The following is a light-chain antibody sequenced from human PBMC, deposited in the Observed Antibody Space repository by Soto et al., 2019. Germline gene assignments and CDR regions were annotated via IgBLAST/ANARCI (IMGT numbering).Light chain of an antibody. CDR2: GAS. CDR3: QQYGSSLRT. V-gene: IGKV3-20*01. J-gene: IGKJ1*01. Sequence: EIVLTQSPGTLSLSPGERATLSCRASPSVSSSYLAWYQQKPGQAPRLLIYGASSMATGIPGRFSGSGSGTDFTLTISSLEPEDFAVYYCQQYGSSLRTFGQGTKVDIK. CDR1: PSVSSSY.